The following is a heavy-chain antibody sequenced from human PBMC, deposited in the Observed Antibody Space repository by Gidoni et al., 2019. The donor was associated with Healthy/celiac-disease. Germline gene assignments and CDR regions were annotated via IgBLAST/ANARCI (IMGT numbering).Heavy chain of an antibody. J-gene: IGHJ5*02. CDR3: AKTHWTPGFDP. CDR2: ISYDGSNK. V-gene: IGHV3-30*18. CDR1: GFTFSSYG. D-gene: IGHD3-3*01. Sequence: QVQLVESGGGVVQPGRSLRLSCEASGFTFSSYGMHWVRQAPGKGLEWVAVISYDGSNKYYAASVKGRFTISRDNSKNTLYLQMNSLRAEDTAVYYCAKTHWTPGFDPWGQGTLVTVSS.